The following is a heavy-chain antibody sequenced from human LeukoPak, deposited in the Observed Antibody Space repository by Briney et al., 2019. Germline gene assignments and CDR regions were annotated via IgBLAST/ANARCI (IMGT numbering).Heavy chain of an antibody. D-gene: IGHD1-1*01. J-gene: IGHJ4*02. CDR3: AREQLELQFDY. V-gene: IGHV4-59*01. CDR1: GGSFSGYY. Sequence: PSETLSLTCAVYGGSFSGYYWSWIRQPPGKGLEWIGYIYYSGSTNYNPSLKSRVTISVDTSKNQFSLKLSSVTAADTAVYYCAREQLELQFDYWGQGTLVTVSS. CDR2: IYYSGST.